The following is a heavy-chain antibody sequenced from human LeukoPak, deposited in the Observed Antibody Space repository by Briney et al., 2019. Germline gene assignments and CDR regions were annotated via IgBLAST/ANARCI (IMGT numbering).Heavy chain of an antibody. J-gene: IGHJ4*02. D-gene: IGHD3-10*01. Sequence: GGSLRLSCAASGFTFSSYAMSWVRQAPGKRLEWVSTISGTGGSTYYADSVKGRFSIFRDNSKNMLYLQMNSLRVEDTAVYYCAKDQGRGSGSCSWGSFDYWGQGTLVTVSS. V-gene: IGHV3-23*01. CDR3: AKDQGRGSGSCSWGSFDY. CDR2: ISGTGGST. CDR1: GFTFSSYA.